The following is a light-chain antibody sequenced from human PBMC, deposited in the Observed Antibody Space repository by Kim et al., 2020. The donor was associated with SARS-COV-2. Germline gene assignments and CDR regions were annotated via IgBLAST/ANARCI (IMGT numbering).Light chain of an antibody. CDR2: WAS. CDR3: QQHYTTPYT. Sequence: RPTINCTSSHSVLYGSSNKNYLAWYQQKPGQSPKLLIYWASTRESGVPDRFSGSGSGTDFTLTISSLQAEDVAVYYCQQHYTTPYTFGQGTKLEI. J-gene: IGKJ2*01. V-gene: IGKV4-1*01. CDR1: HSVLYGSSNKNY.